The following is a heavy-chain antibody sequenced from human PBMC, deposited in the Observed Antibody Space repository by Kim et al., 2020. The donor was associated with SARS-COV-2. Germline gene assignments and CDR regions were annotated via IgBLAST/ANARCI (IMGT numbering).Heavy chain of an antibody. CDR3: ARDRSASFDY. J-gene: IGHJ4*02. CDR1: GFTVSSNY. Sequence: GGSLRLSCAASGFTVSSNYMSWVRQAPGKGLEWVSIMYSGGSTFYAESVKGRFTISGDNSKNTLYLQMNSLRAEDTAVYYCARDRSASFDYWGQGTLVTV. CDR2: MYSGGST. D-gene: IGHD6-25*01. V-gene: IGHV3-53*01.